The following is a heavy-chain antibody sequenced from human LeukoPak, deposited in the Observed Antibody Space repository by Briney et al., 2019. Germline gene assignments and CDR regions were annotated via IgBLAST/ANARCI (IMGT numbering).Heavy chain of an antibody. CDR1: GYTFTTYY. CDR2: ISAYNSNT. J-gene: IGHJ3*01. V-gene: IGHV1-18*01. D-gene: IGHD6-13*01. Sequence: ASVKVSCKASGYTFTTYYISWVRQAPGQGLEWMGWISAYNSNTNYAQKFQGRVTMTTDTSTSTAYMELRSLRSDDTAVYYCAREEGAPIAAANVWGLGTMVTVSS. CDR3: AREEGAPIAAANV.